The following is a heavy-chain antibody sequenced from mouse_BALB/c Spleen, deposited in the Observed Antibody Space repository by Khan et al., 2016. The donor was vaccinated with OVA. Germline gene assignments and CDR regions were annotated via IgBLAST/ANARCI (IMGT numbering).Heavy chain of an antibody. J-gene: IGHJ2*01. CDR2: ISYSGNT. CDR3: ARVYGGIFDY. D-gene: IGHD1-1*01. Sequence: EVQLQESGPGLVKPSQSLSLTCTVTGYSITSDYAWNWIRQFPGNKLEWMGFISYSGNTNYNPSLKSRISITRDTSKNQFFLQLNSVTTEDTATKYCARVYGGIFDYWGQGTTLTVSS. V-gene: IGHV3-2*02. CDR1: GYSITSDYA.